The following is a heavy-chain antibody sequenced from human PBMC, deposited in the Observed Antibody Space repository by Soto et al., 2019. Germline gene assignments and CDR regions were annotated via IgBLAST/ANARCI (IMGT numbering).Heavy chain of an antibody. CDR3: AKDGGDGGQQPPSFNYYGMDV. CDR1: GFTFSSYA. Sequence: GGSLRLSCAASGFTFSSYAMSWVRQAPGKGLEWFSAISGSGGSTYYADSVKGRFTISRDNSKNTLYLQMNSLRAEDTAVYYCAKDGGDGGQQPPSFNYYGMDVWGKGTTVTVS. CDR2: ISGSGGST. J-gene: IGHJ6*04. V-gene: IGHV3-23*01. D-gene: IGHD2-21*02.